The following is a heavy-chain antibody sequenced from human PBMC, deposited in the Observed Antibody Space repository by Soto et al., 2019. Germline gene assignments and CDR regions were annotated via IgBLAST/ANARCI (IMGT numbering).Heavy chain of an antibody. J-gene: IGHJ4*02. V-gene: IGHV1-69*02. CDR1: GGTFSSYT. D-gene: IGHD5-12*01. CDR3: ARGYSGYDYDSYFDY. CDR2: IIPILGIA. Sequence: ASVKVSCKASGGTFSSYTISWVRQAPGQGLEWMGRIIPILGIANYAQKFQGRVTITADKSTSTAYMELSSLRSEDTAVYYCARGYSGYDYDSYFDYWGQGTLVTVSS.